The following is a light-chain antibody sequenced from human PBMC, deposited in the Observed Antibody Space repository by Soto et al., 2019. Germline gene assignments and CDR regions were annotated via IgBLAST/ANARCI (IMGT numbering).Light chain of an antibody. CDR2: EVS. V-gene: IGLV2-8*02. CDR3: SSYAGSNNYV. CDR1: SSDVGGYNY. Sequence: QSVLTKPPYASRSPGQSVTISCPETSSDVGGYNYVSWYQQHPGKAPKLMIYEVSKRPSGVPDRFSGSKSGNTASLTVSGLQAEDEADYYCSSYAGSNNYVFGTGTKVTVL. J-gene: IGLJ1*01.